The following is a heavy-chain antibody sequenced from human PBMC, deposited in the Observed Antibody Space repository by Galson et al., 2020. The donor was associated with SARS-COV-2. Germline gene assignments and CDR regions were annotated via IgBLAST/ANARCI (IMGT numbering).Heavy chain of an antibody. J-gene: IGHJ5*02. D-gene: IGHD2-15*01. CDR2: IWYDATTR. CDR3: ARDLVPAATSNWFAP. Sequence: GESLKISCAASGFIFSSFGMHWVRQAPGKGLEWVAVIWYDATTRYYADSVKGRFTISRDNSRDTVHLQMNNLRVEDTAVYYCARDLVPAATSNWFAPWGQGTLVTV. CDR1: GFIFSSFG. V-gene: IGHV3-33*01.